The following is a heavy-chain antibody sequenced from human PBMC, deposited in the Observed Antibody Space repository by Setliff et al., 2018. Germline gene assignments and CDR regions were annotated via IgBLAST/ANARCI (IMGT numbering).Heavy chain of an antibody. J-gene: IGHJ6*03. CDR3: AREPTRTGGFYYLDV. Sequence: SETLSLTCSVSGASISNYYWSWIRQPPGKGLEWIGYIYSSGSTNYNPSLKSRVAISRDTSTNQLSLELRSVTAADTAVYYCAREPTRTGGFYYLDVWGEGTTVTV. CDR2: IYSSGST. V-gene: IGHV4-4*08. D-gene: IGHD2-2*01. CDR1: GASISNYY.